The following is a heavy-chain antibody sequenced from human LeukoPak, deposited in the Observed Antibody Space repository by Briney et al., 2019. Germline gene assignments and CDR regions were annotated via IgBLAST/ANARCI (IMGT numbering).Heavy chain of an antibody. Sequence: PGGSLRLSCEVSGFMFRTYWMDWVRQAPGRGLEWVANINQDGSEKYYVDSVKGRFTISRDNTGYSLYLQMNSLRAEDTAVYYCSRALEVWGKGTTVTVSS. CDR3: SRALEV. CDR2: INQDGSEK. CDR1: GFMFRTYW. V-gene: IGHV3-7*01. J-gene: IGHJ6*04.